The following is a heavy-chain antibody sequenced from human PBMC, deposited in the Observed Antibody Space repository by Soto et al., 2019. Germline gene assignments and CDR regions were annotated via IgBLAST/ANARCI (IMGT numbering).Heavy chain of an antibody. CDR2: IYYSGST. D-gene: IGHD3-3*01. CDR1: GGSISSGGYY. V-gene: IGHV4-31*03. J-gene: IGHJ6*02. Sequence: SETLSLTCTVSGGSISSGGYYWSWIRQHPGKGLEWIGYIYYSGSTYYNPSLKSRVTISVDTSKNQFSLKLSSVTAADTAVYYCATKSVDNIYDFWSGAYYYYGMDVWGQGTTVTVSS. CDR3: ATKSVDNIYDFWSGAYYYYGMDV.